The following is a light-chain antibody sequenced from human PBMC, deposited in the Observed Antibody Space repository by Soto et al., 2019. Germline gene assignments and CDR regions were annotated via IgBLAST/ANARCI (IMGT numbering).Light chain of an antibody. CDR3: QQRSNWPPIT. Sequence: EIVLTQSPATLSLSPGASATLSCRASQSVSRYLAWYQQKPGQAPRLLIYDASNRATGIPARFSGSGSGTDFTLTISSLEPEDLAVYYCQQRSNWPPITFGKGTRLEIK. V-gene: IGKV3-11*01. CDR2: DAS. CDR1: QSVSRY. J-gene: IGKJ5*01.